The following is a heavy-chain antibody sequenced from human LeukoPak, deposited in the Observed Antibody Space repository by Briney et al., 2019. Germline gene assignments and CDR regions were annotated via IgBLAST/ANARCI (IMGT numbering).Heavy chain of an antibody. J-gene: IGHJ3*01. CDR1: GLTFSNYA. V-gene: IGHV3-23*01. D-gene: IGHD4-17*01. CDR3: VKDPNGDYVGAFDF. CDR2: IFASGGDT. Sequence: GGSLRLSCAASGLTFSNYAMMWVRQAPGKGLEWVSAIFASGGDTRYADSVRGRFTISRDNSRNTLYLQMNSLTADDTAVYYCVKDPNGDYVGAFDFWGQGTMVTVSS.